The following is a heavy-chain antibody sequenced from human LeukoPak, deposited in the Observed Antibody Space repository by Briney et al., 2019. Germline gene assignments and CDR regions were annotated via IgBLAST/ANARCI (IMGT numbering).Heavy chain of an antibody. J-gene: IGHJ4*02. D-gene: IGHD6-13*01. CDR1: GGSISSGSYY. V-gene: IGHV4-61*02. CDR3: ARAIAAAGTHFDY. CDR2: IYTSGST. Sequence: SETLSLTCTVSGGSISSGSYYWSWIRQPAGKGLEWIGRIYTSGSTNYNPSLKSRVTISVDTSKNQFSLKLSSVTAADTAVYYCARAIAAAGTHFDYWGQGTLVTVSS.